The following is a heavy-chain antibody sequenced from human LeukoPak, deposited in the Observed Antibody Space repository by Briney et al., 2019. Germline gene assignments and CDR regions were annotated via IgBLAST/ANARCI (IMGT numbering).Heavy chain of an antibody. CDR1: GFTFSSYG. J-gene: IGHJ6*02. D-gene: IGHD6-19*01. Sequence: GGSLRLSCAASGFTFSSYGMNWVRQAPGKGLEWVAVISYDGSNKYYADSVKGRFTISRDNSKNTLYLQMNSLRAEDTAVYYCARGGIAVAGGYYYYGMDVWGQGTTVTVSS. V-gene: IGHV3-30*03. CDR2: ISYDGSNK. CDR3: ARGGIAVAGGYYYYGMDV.